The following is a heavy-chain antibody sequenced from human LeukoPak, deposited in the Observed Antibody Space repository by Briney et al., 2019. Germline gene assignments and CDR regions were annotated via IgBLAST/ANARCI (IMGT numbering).Heavy chain of an antibody. D-gene: IGHD4-17*01. V-gene: IGHV3-23*01. CDR2: LSRDGGRT. CDR1: GFIVSDNY. J-gene: IGHJ5*02. CDR3: AKQRDYGDYVWFDP. Sequence: GGSLRLSCAASGFIVSDNYLVWVRQAPGKGLEWVSSLSRDGGRTHYADSVKGRFTISRDNSYNTLYLQMNSLRDDDTAVYYCAKQRDYGDYVWFDPWGQGTLVTVSS.